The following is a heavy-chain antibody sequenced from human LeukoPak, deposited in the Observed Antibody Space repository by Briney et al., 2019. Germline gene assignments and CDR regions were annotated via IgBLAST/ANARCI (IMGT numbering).Heavy chain of an antibody. V-gene: IGHV3-9*01. Sequence: GGSLRLSCAASGFTFDDYAMHWVRQAPGKGLEWVSGISWNSGSIGYADSVKGRFTISRDNAKNSLYLQMNSLRAEDTALYYCAKDWDSSGWYLGGFDYWGQGTLVTVSS. CDR3: AKDWDSSGWYLGGFDY. CDR2: ISWNSGSI. D-gene: IGHD6-19*01. CDR1: GFTFDDYA. J-gene: IGHJ4*02.